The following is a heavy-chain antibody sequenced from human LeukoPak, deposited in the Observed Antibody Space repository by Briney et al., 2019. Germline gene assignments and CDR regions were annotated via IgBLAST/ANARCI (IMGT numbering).Heavy chain of an antibody. CDR1: GGSISSYY. J-gene: IGHJ4*02. CDR3: AREMVRGVIIDY. CDR2: IYTSGST. V-gene: IGHV4-4*07. Sequence: SETLSLTCTVSGGSISSYYWSWIRQPAGKGLEWIGRIYTSGSTNYNPSLKSRVTMSVDTSKNQFSLKLSSVAAADTAVYYCAREMVRGVIIDYWGQGTLVTVSS. D-gene: IGHD3-10*01.